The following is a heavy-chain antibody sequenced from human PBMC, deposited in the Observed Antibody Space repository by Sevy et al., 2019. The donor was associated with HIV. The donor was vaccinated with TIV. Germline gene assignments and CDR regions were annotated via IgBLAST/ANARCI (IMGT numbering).Heavy chain of an antibody. Sequence: GGSLRLSCAASGFTFSNYAMTWVRQAPGKGLEWVSGISGSGGSINYADSVKGRFTISRDNSKNTLYLQMNSLRAEDTAVYYCAKSLGYCTNGVCGYSDYWGQGTLVTVSS. CDR3: AKSLGYCTNGVCGYSDY. D-gene: IGHD2-8*01. CDR1: GFTFSNYA. V-gene: IGHV3-23*01. CDR2: ISGSGGSI. J-gene: IGHJ4*02.